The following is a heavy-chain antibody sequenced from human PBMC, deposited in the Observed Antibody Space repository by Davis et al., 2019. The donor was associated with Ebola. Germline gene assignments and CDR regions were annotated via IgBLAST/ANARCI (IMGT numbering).Heavy chain of an antibody. V-gene: IGHV4-31*03. J-gene: IGHJ6*02. Sequence: PSETLSLTCTVSGGSISSGGYYWSWIRQHPGKGLEWIGYIYYSGSTHYNPSLKSRVTISVDTSKNQFSLKLSSVTAADTAVYYCARETMVQGVMLLNGMDVWGQGTTVTVSS. CDR1: GGSISSGGYY. D-gene: IGHD3-10*01. CDR3: ARETMVQGVMLLNGMDV. CDR2: IYYSGST.